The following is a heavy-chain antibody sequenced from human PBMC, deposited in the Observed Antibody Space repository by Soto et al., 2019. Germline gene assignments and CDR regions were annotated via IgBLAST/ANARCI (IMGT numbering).Heavy chain of an antibody. D-gene: IGHD2-2*01. Sequence: GGSLRLSCAASGFTFSDYYMSWIRQAPGKGLEWVSYISSSGSTIYYADSVKGRFTISRDNAKNSLYLQMNSLRAEDTAVYYCARDRVVVPAAMDWFDPWGQGTLVTVSS. CDR2: ISSSGSTI. CDR1: GFTFSDYY. CDR3: ARDRVVVPAAMDWFDP. J-gene: IGHJ5*02. V-gene: IGHV3-11*01.